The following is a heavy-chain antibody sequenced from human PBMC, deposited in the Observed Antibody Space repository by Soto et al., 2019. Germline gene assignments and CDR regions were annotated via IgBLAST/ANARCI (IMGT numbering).Heavy chain of an antibody. J-gene: IGHJ5*02. Sequence: QVQLQQWGAGLLKPSETLSLTCAVYSGSFSGYYWSWIRQPPGKGLEWIGEINHSGSTNYNPSLKSRLTISVDTSKNQFSLKLSSVTAADTAVYYCARAQRWFDPWGQGTLVTVSS. CDR1: SGSFSGYY. CDR2: INHSGST. CDR3: ARAQRWFDP. V-gene: IGHV4-34*01.